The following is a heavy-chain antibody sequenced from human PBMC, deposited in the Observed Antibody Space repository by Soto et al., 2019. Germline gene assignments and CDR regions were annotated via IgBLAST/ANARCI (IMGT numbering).Heavy chain of an antibody. Sequence: QVQLVQSGAEVKKPGASVKVSCKASGYTFTSYYMHWVRQAPGQGLEWMGIINPSGGSTSYAQKFQGRVTMTRDTSTSTVYMELSSLRSEDTAVYYCARSGSLEYCSGGSCSQKDYWGQGTLVTVSS. CDR3: ARSGSLEYCSGGSCSQKDY. CDR2: INPSGGST. D-gene: IGHD2-15*01. J-gene: IGHJ4*02. V-gene: IGHV1-46*01. CDR1: GYTFTSYY.